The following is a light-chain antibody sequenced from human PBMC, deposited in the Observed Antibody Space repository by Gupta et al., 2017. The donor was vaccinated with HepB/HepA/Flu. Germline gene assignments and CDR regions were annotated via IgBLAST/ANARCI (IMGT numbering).Light chain of an antibody. J-gene: IGKJ1*01. CDR2: WAS. CDR1: QSVLYSSNNKNY. CDR3: QQYNSTPRT. Sequence: DIVVTQTPHSLAVLLGERATINCKSSQSVLYSSNNKNYLAWYQQKPGQPPKLLIYWASTRESGVPDRFSGSGSGTDFTLTISSLQAEDVAVYYCQQYNSTPRTFGQGTKVEIK. V-gene: IGKV4-1*01.